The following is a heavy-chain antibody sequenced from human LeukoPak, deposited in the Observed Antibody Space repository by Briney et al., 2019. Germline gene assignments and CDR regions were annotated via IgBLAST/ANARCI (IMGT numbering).Heavy chain of an antibody. J-gene: IGHJ4*02. CDR1: GYSFSTYW. CDR2: IRPSDFEP. D-gene: IGHD2-8*01. Sequence: GESLKISCRVSGYSFSTYWITWVRQMPGGALEWMGRIRPSDFEPNYSPSFQGHVTISADRSINTVYLQWSSLRASDTAIYFCARHYPNDHTLFDFGGQGALVTVST. V-gene: IGHV5-10-1*01. CDR3: ARHYPNDHTLFDF.